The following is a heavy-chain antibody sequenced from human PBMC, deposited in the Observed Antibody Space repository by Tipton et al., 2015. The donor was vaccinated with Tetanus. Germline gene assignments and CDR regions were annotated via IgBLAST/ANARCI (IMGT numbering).Heavy chain of an antibody. J-gene: IGHJ4*02. CDR3: ARVHTPGLLGRYPFDS. Sequence: SLRLSCAASGFTFSSYAISWVRQAPGKGLEWVSSISGSGNYIYYADSVKGRFTISRANAKNSLYLQMNSLRADDTAVYFCARVHTPGLLGRYPFDSWGQGTLVTVSS. V-gene: IGHV3-21*01. CDR1: GFTFSSYA. CDR2: ISGSGNYI. D-gene: IGHD2-21*02.